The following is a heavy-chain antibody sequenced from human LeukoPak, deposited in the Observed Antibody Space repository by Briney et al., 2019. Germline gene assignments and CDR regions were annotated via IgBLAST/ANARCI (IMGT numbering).Heavy chain of an antibody. J-gene: IGHJ6*03. CDR1: GGSTRSGRHH. CDR2: LDESGRP. V-gene: IGHV4-39*07. Sequence: TSETLSLTCSVSGGSTRSGRHHWPWVRQPPGKGLEFIGSLDESGRPYYNAPLKSRVTISEDSSGKQFSLNLSSVTAADTAVYYCARDLGGYPFFMDVWGRGTTVIVSS. CDR3: ARDLGGYPFFMDV. D-gene: IGHD3-10*01.